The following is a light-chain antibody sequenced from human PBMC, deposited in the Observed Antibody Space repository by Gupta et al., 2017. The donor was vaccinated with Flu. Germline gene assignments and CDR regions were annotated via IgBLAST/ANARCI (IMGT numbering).Light chain of an antibody. V-gene: IGKV3-20*01. CDR2: ETS. J-gene: IGKJ2*03. CDR3: QQYGSSPPYS. Sequence: EIVLTQSPGTLSLSPGERATLSCRASQSVRSSDLAWYQQKPGQAPRLLIYETSTRATGIPERFSGSGSGADFTLTISRLEPEDFAMYYCQQYGSSPPYSFGQGTKLEI. CDR1: QSVRSSD.